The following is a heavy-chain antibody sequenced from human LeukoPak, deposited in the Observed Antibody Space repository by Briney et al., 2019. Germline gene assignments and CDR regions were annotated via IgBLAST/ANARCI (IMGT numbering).Heavy chain of an antibody. Sequence: PRGSLRLSCAASGFTFSSSAMSWVRQVPGKGLEWVSGISASGGSTYYADSVRGRFTISRDNSKNTLYVQMNSLRDEDTAVYYCAKSSRYGTGWYGRIDYWGQGTLVTVS. J-gene: IGHJ4*02. CDR1: GFTFSSSA. CDR2: ISASGGST. V-gene: IGHV3-23*01. D-gene: IGHD6-19*01. CDR3: AKSSRYGTGWYGRIDY.